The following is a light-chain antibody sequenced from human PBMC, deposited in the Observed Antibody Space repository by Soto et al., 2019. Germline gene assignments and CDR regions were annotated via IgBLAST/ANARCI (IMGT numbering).Light chain of an antibody. CDR2: DIR. CDR3: SSYTSSSTRV. J-gene: IGLJ1*01. Sequence: QSALTQPASVSGSPGQSITISCTGPTGTVGGYNYVSWYQQHPGKAPKLMIYDIRNRPSGVSNRFSGSKSGNTASLTISGLQAEDEAIYYCSSYTSSSTRVFGTGTKLTVL. CDR1: TGTVGGYNY. V-gene: IGLV2-14*03.